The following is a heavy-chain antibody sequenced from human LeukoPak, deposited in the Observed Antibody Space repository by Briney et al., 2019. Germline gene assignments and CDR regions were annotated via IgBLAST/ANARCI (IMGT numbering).Heavy chain of an antibody. CDR1: GFTFSGSA. Sequence: GGSLRLSCAASGFTFSGSAMHWVRQASGKGLEWVGRIRSKANSYATAYAASVKGRFTISRDDSKNTAYLQMNSLKTEDTAVYYCAKVSAGAGEVLRFAFDIWGQGTMVTVSS. D-gene: IGHD5/OR15-5a*01. CDR3: AKVSAGAGEVLRFAFDI. J-gene: IGHJ3*02. V-gene: IGHV3-73*01. CDR2: IRSKANSYAT.